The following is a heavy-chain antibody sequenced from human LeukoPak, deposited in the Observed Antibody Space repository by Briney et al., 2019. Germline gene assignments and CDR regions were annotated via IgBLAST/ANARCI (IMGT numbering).Heavy chain of an antibody. V-gene: IGHV4-39*07. CDR2: IYSSGST. CDR3: ARSGSGYLRYYFDY. J-gene: IGHJ4*02. CDR1: GGSISSSSYY. D-gene: IGHD5-12*01. Sequence: SETLSLTCTVSGGSISSSSYYWGWIRQPPGKGLEWIGSIYSSGSTYYNPSLKSRVTISVDTSKNQFSLKLSSVTAADTAVYYCARSGSGYLRYYFDYWGQGTLVTVSS.